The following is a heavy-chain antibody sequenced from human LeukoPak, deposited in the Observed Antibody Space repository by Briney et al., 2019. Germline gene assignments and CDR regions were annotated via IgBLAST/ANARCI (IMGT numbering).Heavy chain of an antibody. J-gene: IGHJ4*02. CDR1: GGSFSGYY. V-gene: IGHV4-34*01. CDR2: INHSGST. CDR3: AGLPVYDYGERIDY. D-gene: IGHD4-17*01. Sequence: PSETLSLTCAVYGGSFSGYYWSWIRQPPGKGLEWIGEINHSGSTNYNPSLKSRVTISVDTSKNQFSLKLSSVTAADTAVYYCAGLPVYDYGERIDYWGQGTLVTVSS.